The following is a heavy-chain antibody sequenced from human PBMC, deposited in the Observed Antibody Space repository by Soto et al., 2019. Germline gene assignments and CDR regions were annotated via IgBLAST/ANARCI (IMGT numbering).Heavy chain of an antibody. V-gene: IGHV4-59*01. CDR3: ARDLWGYCGTDCYPLDV. CDR2: MYNTGST. CDR1: GGSISGYY. Sequence: LSLTCTFSGGSISGYYWSWIRQPPGKGLEWIGYMYNTGSTVYNPSFKSRVTISVDTSKNQFSLKLNSVTAADTAVYYCARDLWGYCGTDCYPLDVWGQGTTVTVSS. D-gene: IGHD2-21*02. J-gene: IGHJ6*02.